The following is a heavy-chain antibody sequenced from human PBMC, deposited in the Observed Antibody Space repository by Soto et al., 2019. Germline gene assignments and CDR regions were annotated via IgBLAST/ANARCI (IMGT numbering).Heavy chain of an antibody. Sequence: GESLKISCKGSGYSFTSYWIGWVRQMPGKGLEWMGIIYPGDSDTRYSPSFQGQVTISADKSISTAYLQWSSLKASDTAMYYCARGSSSEVFVGQRDDAFDIWGQGTMVTVSS. V-gene: IGHV5-51*01. CDR1: GYSFTSYW. CDR3: ARGSSSEVFVGQRDDAFDI. CDR2: IYPGDSDT. J-gene: IGHJ3*02. D-gene: IGHD3-22*01.